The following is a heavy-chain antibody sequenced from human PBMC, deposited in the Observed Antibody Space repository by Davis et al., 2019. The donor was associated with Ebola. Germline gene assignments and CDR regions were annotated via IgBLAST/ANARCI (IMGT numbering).Heavy chain of an antibody. V-gene: IGHV5-51*01. CDR3: ASPSGVTRDDPFDI. D-gene: IGHD3-3*01. CDR2: MYPSSSET. CDR1: GYSFSTYW. J-gene: IGHJ3*02. Sequence: GESLKISCKGSGYSFSTYWIGWVRQMPGKGLEWMGIMYPSSSETRYSPSFQGQVTISADKAISTAYLQWSSLKASDTAMYYCASPSGVTRDDPFDIWGQGTMVTVSS.